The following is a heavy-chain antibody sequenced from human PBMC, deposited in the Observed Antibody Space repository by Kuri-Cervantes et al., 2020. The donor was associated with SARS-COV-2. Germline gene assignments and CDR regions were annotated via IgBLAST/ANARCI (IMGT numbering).Heavy chain of an antibody. J-gene: IGHJ4*02. CDR3: ARGGVDPFDY. CDR1: GFSLSTSGMC. D-gene: IGHD3-10*01. Sequence: SGPTLVKPRQTLTLTCTFSGFSLSTSGMCVSWIRQPPGKGLEWIGYIYYSGSTYYNPSLKSRVTISVDTSKNQFSLKLSSVTAADTAVYYCARGGVDPFDYWGQGTLVTVSS. CDR2: IYYSGST. V-gene: IGHV4-30-4*08.